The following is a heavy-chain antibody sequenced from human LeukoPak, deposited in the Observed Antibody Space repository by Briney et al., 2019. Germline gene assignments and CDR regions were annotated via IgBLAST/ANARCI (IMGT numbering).Heavy chain of an antibody. CDR1: GYSFTSYW. CDR3: ARVTEYYYDSSGYYDY. D-gene: IGHD3-22*01. V-gene: IGHV5-51*01. J-gene: IGHJ4*02. CDR2: IYPGDSDT. Sequence: GESLKISCKGSGYSFTSYWIGWVRQMPGKGLEWMGIIYPGDSDTRYSPSFQGQVTISADKSISTAYLQWSSLKAEDTAVYYCARVTEYYYDSSGYYDYWGQGTLVTVSS.